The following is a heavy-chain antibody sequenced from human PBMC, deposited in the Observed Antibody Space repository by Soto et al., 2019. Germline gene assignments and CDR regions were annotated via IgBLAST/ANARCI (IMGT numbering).Heavy chain of an antibody. CDR2: FIPIFVSS. CDR1: GGTVSSYA. CDR3: ARDLRSDSTGFRGYDL. Sequence: QVHLVQSGAEVKKPGSSVKVSCKASGGTVSSYAITWVRQAPGKGLEWMGVFIPIFVSSHYAQKFQGRVTITADESTSTAYMELSGLRSEDTAIYYCARDLRSDSTGFRGYDLWGQGTLVTVSS. D-gene: IGHD3-22*01. J-gene: IGHJ4*02. V-gene: IGHV1-69*01.